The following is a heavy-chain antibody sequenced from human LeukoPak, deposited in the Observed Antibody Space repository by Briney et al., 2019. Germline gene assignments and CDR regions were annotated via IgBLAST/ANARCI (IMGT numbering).Heavy chain of an antibody. Sequence: SETLSLTCAVSGYSITSGFSWGWIRQPPGKGLEVIGTISHSGTTVYKSTLESRLTLSMDLSMNLFSRQLTSVISADTAVYYCAREGAVPGIGPWGQGALVTVS. D-gene: IGHD3-16*01. CDR3: AREGAVPGIGP. CDR1: GYSITSGFS. J-gene: IGHJ5*02. CDR2: ISHSGTT. V-gene: IGHV4-38-2*02.